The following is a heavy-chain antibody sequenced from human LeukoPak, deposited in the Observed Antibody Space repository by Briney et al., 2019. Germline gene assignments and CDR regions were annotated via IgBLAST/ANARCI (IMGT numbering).Heavy chain of an antibody. V-gene: IGHV5-51*01. CDR2: IYPDDSDT. CDR1: GYSFTSYW. Sequence: GESLKISCKGSGYSFTSYWIGWVRQMPGKGLEWVGIIYPDDSDTRYSPSFQGQVTISADKSISTAYLQWSSLKASDTAMYYCARIGTSVVVAATPVDYWGQGTLVTVSS. CDR3: ARIGTSVVVAATPVDY. D-gene: IGHD2-15*01. J-gene: IGHJ4*02.